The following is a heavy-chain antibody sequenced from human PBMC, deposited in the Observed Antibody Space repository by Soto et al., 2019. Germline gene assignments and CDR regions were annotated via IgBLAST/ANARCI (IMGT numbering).Heavy chain of an antibody. J-gene: IGHJ6*03. CDR3: ARLVVVVNRYYYYMGV. Sequence: PSETLSLTCTVSGGSISSYYWSWIRQPTGKGLEWIGYIYYSGSTNYNPSLKSRVTISVDTSKNQFSLKLSSVTAADTAVYYCARLVVVVNRYYYYMGVWGKGTTVTVSS. V-gene: IGHV4-59*08. CDR1: GGSISSYY. CDR2: IYYSGST. D-gene: IGHD2-15*01.